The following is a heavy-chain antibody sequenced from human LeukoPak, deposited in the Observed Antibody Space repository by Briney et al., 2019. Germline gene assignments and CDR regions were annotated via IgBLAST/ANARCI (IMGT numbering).Heavy chain of an antibody. V-gene: IGHV4-31*03. D-gene: IGHD1-1*01. Sequence: SETLSLTCTVSGGSVSSGGYYWSWIRQHPGKGLEWIGYIYYSGSTYYNPSLKSRVTISVDTSKNQFSLKLSSVTAADTAVYYCARDGLERNFDYWGQGTLVTVSS. CDR3: ARDGLERNFDY. CDR2: IYYSGST. CDR1: GGSVSSGGYY. J-gene: IGHJ4*02.